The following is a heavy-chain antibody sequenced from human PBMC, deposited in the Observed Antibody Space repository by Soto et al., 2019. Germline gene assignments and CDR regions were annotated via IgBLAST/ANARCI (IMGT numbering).Heavy chain of an antibody. V-gene: IGHV1-69*13. J-gene: IGHJ4*02. CDR1: GGTFSSYA. D-gene: IGHD2-2*01. CDR3: ARDYRYCSSTSCYDGFDY. CDR2: IVPIFGTA. Sequence: GASVKVSCKASGGTFSSYAISWVRQAPGQGLEWMGGIVPIFGTANYAQKFQGRVTITADESTSTAYMELSSLRSEDTAVYYCARDYRYCSSTSCYDGFDYWGQGTLVTVSS.